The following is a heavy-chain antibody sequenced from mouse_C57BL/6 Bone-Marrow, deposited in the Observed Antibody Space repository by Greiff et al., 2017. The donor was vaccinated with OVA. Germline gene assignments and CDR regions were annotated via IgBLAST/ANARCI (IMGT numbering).Heavy chain of an antibody. Sequence: QVQLQQSGAELARPGASVKMSCKASGYTFTSYTMHWVKQRPGQGLEWIGNINPSSGYTKYNQKFKDKATLTADKSSSTAYMQLSSLTSEDSAVYYCASLWYVDVWGTGTTVTVSS. J-gene: IGHJ1*03. V-gene: IGHV1-4*01. CDR2: INPSSGYT. CDR1: GYTFTSYT. CDR3: ASLWYVDV.